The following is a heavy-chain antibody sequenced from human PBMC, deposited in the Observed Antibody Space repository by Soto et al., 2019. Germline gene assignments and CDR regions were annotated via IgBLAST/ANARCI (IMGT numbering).Heavy chain of an antibody. Sequence: QVQLVQSGAEMKKPGASVTVSCKASGYSFTGYYLHWVRQAPGQGLEWLGWINPNSGATNHEQKFQGRVTMTRDRSITTAYMDLNRLTSDDTAVYYCARDSVSTIGDFDNWGQGTLVTVSS. CDR3: ARDSVSTIGDFDN. CDR1: GYSFTGYY. V-gene: IGHV1-2*02. CDR2: INPNSGAT. J-gene: IGHJ4*02. D-gene: IGHD5-12*01.